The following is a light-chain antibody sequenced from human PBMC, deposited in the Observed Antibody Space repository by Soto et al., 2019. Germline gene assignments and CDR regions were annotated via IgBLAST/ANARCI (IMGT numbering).Light chain of an antibody. Sequence: AIQMTQSPSSLSASVGDRVTITCRASQNIRNDLGWYQHKPGTAPRLLISGASSLRSGVPSRFSGSGSGTDFTLTISCLQPEDFATYYCLQVNDYPLTFGGGTKVEI. V-gene: IGKV1-6*01. CDR2: GAS. J-gene: IGKJ4*01. CDR1: QNIRND. CDR3: LQVNDYPLT.